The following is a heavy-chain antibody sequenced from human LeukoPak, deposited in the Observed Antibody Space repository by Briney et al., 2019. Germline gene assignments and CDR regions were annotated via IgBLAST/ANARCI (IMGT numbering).Heavy chain of an antibody. D-gene: IGHD6-13*01. Sequence: ASVKVSCKASGYTFTSYYMHWVRQAPGQGLEWMGIINPSGGSTSYAQKFQGRVTMTRDTSTSTVYMELSSLRSEDTAVYYCARDKKYSSSWYPMGGGMDHPYNWSDPWGQGTLVTVSS. CDR2: INPSGGST. CDR3: ARDKKYSSSWYPMGGGMDHPYNWSDP. CDR1: GYTFTSYY. V-gene: IGHV1-46*01. J-gene: IGHJ5*02.